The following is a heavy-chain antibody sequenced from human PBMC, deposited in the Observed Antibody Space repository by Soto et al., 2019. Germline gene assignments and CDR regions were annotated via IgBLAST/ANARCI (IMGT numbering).Heavy chain of an antibody. CDR2: ISSGGGST. CDR1: SLTFNRYA. D-gene: IGHD5-12*01. V-gene: IGHV3-23*01. J-gene: IGHJ4*02. Sequence: PGGSLRLSCAASSLTFNRYAMSWVRQAPGKGLEWVSAISSGGGSTYYADSVKGRFTISRDNSNNTLYLQMNNLRADDTAVYYCAKAFYREEDGYNSFDYWGRGTPVTVSS. CDR3: AKAFYREEDGYNSFDY.